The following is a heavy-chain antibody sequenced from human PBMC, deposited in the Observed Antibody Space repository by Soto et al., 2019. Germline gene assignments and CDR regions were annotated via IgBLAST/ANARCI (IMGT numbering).Heavy chain of an antibody. Sequence: GGSLRLSCAASGFTFSSYAMHWVRQAPGKGLEWVAVISYDGSNKYYADSVKGRFTISRDNSKNTLYLQMNSLRAEDTAVYYCARDWATYGDLFDYWGQGTLVTVSS. D-gene: IGHD4-17*01. V-gene: IGHV3-30-3*01. CDR2: ISYDGSNK. CDR1: GFTFSSYA. J-gene: IGHJ4*02. CDR3: ARDWATYGDLFDY.